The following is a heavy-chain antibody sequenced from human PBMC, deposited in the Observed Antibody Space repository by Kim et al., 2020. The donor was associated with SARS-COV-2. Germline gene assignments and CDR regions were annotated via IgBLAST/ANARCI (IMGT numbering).Heavy chain of an antibody. J-gene: IGHJ3*02. D-gene: IGHD2-2*01. CDR2: IYSGGST. CDR3: ATTRSLEDIVVVPADAFDI. V-gene: IGHV3-53*04. CDR1: GFTVSSNY. Sequence: GSLRLSCAASGFTVSSNYMSWVRQAPGKGLEWVSVIYSGGSTYYADSVKGRFTISRHNSKNTLYLQMNSLRAEDTAVYYCATTRSLEDIVVVPADAFDIWGQGTMVTVSS.